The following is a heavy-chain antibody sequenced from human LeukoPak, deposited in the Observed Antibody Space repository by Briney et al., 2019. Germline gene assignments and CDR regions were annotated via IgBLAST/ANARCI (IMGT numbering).Heavy chain of an antibody. V-gene: IGHV4-59*11. CDR1: GGSISSHY. J-gene: IGHJ4*02. CDR2: IYYSGTT. D-gene: IGHD6-13*01. CDR3: ARGVYIAAAQYGY. Sequence: SETLSLTCIVSGGSISSHYWSWIRQPPGKGLEWIGYIYYSGTTNYNPSLKSRVTISVDTSKNQFSLKLSSVTAADTAVYYCARGVYIAAAQYGYWGQGTLVTVSS.